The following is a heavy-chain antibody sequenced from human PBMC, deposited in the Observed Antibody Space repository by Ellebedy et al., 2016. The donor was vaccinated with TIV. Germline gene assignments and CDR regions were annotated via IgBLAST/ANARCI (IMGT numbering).Heavy chain of an antibody. CDR3: VKAPTNSGRLDY. D-gene: IGHD3-10*01. CDR1: GFTFEDNA. Sequence: SLKISCAASGFTFEDNAMHWVRQRPGKGLEWVSGVSWNSGAMGYADPVKGRFTISRDNAKKSLYLQMDSLRAEDTALYYCVKAPTNSGRLDYWGQGTLVTVSS. V-gene: IGHV3-9*01. CDR2: VSWNSGAM. J-gene: IGHJ4*02.